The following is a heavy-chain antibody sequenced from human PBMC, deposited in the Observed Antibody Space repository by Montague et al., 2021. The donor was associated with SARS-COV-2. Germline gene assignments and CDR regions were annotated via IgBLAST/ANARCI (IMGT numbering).Heavy chain of an antibody. Sequence: TRSLTCTVSGGSISSGSYYWSWIRQPAGKGLEWIGRMYTSGSTNYNPSLKSRVTISVDTSRNQFSLKLSSVTAADTAVYYCARQLAGFWSGYFDYWGQGTLVTVSS. CDR1: GGSISSGSYY. D-gene: IGHD3-3*01. CDR3: ARQLAGFWSGYFDY. J-gene: IGHJ4*02. V-gene: IGHV4-61*02. CDR2: MYTSGST.